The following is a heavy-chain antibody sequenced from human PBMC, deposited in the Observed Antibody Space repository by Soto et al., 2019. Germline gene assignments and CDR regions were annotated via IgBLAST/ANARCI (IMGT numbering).Heavy chain of an antibody. CDR3: ARDKYYRPCYFDL. CDR2: ISAYNGNT. J-gene: IGHJ2*01. CDR1: GYHFTSYG. Sequence: ASVKVSCQASGYHFTSYGISWVRQAPGQGLEWLGWISAYNGNTNYAQKHQGRVTMTTDKSTSTAYMELRSLRSDDTAVYYCARDKYYRPCYFDLCGRGTLVTVPQ. D-gene: IGHD2-8*01. V-gene: IGHV1-18*04.